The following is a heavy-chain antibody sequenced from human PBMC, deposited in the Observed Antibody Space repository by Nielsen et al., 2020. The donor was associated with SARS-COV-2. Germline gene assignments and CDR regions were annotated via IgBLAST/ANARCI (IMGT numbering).Heavy chain of an antibody. CDR1: GFRFTSYS. J-gene: IGHJ2*01. CDR3: ARDQDGGAATSNWYFDL. D-gene: IGHD6-25*01. CDR2: ITMSGAYM. V-gene: IGHV3-21*01. Sequence: GESLKISCAASGFRFTSYSMNWVRQAPGKGPEWVASITMSGAYMYYADSVRGRFTVSRDNAENSLYLQMNSLRDEDTAVYYCARDQDGGAATSNWYFDLWGRGTLVIVSS.